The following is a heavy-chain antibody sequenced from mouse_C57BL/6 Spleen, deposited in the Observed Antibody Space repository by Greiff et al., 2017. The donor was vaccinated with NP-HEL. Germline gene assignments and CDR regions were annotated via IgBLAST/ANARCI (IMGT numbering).Heavy chain of an antibody. CDR1: GYAFSSYW. Sequence: QVQLKESGAELVKPGASVKISCKASGYAFSSYWMNWVKQRPGKGLEWIGQIYPGDGDTNYNGKFKGKATLTADKSSSTAYMQLSSLTSEDSAVYFCARSSDGYYYAWFAYWGQGTLVTVSA. CDR3: ARSSDGYYYAWFAY. CDR2: IYPGDGDT. J-gene: IGHJ3*01. D-gene: IGHD2-3*01. V-gene: IGHV1-80*01.